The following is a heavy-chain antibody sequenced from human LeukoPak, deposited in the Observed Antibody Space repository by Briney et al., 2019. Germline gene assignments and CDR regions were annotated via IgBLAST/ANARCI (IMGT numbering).Heavy chain of an antibody. V-gene: IGHV4-61*02. CDR2: IYTSGST. CDR3: AREQIWSGYYSNTFDY. CDR1: GGSISSGSYY. J-gene: IGHJ4*02. D-gene: IGHD3-3*01. Sequence: PSETLSLTGTVSGGSISSGSYYWSWIRQPAGKGLEWIGRIYTSGSTNYNPSLKSRVTISVDTSKNQFSLKLSSVTAADTAVYYCAREQIWSGYYSNTFDYWGQGTLVTVSS.